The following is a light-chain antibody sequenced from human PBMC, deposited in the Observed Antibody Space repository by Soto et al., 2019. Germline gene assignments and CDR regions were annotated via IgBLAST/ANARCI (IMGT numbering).Light chain of an antibody. J-gene: IGLJ2*01. CDR2: YVS. Sequence: QSALTQPASVSGSPGQSSTISCTGTSSDVGGYNYVSWYQQHPGKAPKLMIYYVSNRPAGVSNRFSGSKSGNTASLTISGLQAEDEADYYCSSYTSSSPLVFGGGTKLPVL. CDR3: SSYTSSSPLV. CDR1: SSDVGGYNY. V-gene: IGLV2-14*01.